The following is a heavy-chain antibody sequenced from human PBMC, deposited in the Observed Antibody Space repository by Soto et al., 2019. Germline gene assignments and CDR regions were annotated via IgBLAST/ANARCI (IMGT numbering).Heavy chain of an antibody. V-gene: IGHV1-3*01. CDR1: GYTFTSYA. J-gene: IGHJ4*02. D-gene: IGHD3-16*01. CDR2: INAGNGNT. Sequence: QVQLVQSGAEVKKPGASVKVSCKASGYTFTSYAMHWVRQAPGQRLEWMGWINAGNGNTKYSQKFPGRVTITRDTSASTAYMALSSLRSEDTAVYYCANALGLYYFDYWGQGTLVTVSS. CDR3: ANALGLYYFDY.